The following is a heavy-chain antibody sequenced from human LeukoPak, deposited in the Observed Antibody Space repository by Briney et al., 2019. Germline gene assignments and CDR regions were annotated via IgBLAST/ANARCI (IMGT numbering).Heavy chain of an antibody. D-gene: IGHD2-2*02. V-gene: IGHV1-2*02. CDR1: GCTYPNYY. CDR3: ARKPAYCTSTSCYNDY. CDR2: INPNRGGT. Sequence: SVPDSCKACGCTYPNYYCHGVRPAPGRGLDGMGLINPNRGGTRNVRRFQGRVTMTRDTSISTAYMELSRLTSDDTAVYYCARKPAYCTSTSCYNDYWGQGTLVTVSS. J-gene: IGHJ4*02.